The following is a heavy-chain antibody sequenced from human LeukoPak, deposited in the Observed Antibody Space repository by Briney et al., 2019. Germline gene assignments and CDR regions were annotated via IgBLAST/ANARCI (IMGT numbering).Heavy chain of an antibody. CDR3: ASKLDSGSYSVPLEFDY. CDR1: GGTFSSYA. CDR2: IIPIFGTA. Sequence: SVKVSCKASGGTFSSYAISWVRQAPGQGLEWMGGIIPIFGTANYTQKFQGRVTITADESTSTAYMELSSLRSEDTAVYYCASKLDSGSYSVPLEFDYWGQGTLVTVSS. J-gene: IGHJ4*02. V-gene: IGHV1-69*13. D-gene: IGHD1-26*01.